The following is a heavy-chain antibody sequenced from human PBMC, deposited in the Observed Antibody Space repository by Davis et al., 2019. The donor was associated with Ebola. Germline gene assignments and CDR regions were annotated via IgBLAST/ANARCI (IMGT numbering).Heavy chain of an antibody. CDR1: GFTFSSYW. Sequence: GESLKISCAASGFTFSSYWMSWVRQAPGKGLEWVANIKQDGSEKYYVDSVKGRFTISRDNSKNTLYLQMNSLRAEDTAVYYCARDLERRANYYGMDVWGQGTTVTVSS. CDR2: IKQDGSEK. V-gene: IGHV3-7*03. CDR3: ARDLERRANYYGMDV. J-gene: IGHJ6*02. D-gene: IGHD1-1*01.